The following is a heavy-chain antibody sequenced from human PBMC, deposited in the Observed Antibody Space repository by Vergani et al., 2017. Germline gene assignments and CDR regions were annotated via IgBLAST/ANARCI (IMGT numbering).Heavy chain of an antibody. CDR2: FDPEDGET. CDR3: ATVGNTEGPPFDY. J-gene: IGHJ4*02. CDR1: GYTLTELS. D-gene: IGHD1/OR15-1a*01. V-gene: IGHV1-24*01. Sequence: QVQLVQSGAEVKKPGASVKVSCKVSGYTLTELSMHWVRQAPGKGLEWMGGFDPEDGETIYAQKFQDRVTMTEDTSKDTAYMELSSLSSEDTAVYYCATVGNTEGPPFDYWGQGTLVTVSS.